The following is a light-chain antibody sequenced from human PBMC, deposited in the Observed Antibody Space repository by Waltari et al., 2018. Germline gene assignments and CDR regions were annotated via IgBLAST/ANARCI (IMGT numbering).Light chain of an antibody. V-gene: IGKV1-5*03. J-gene: IGKJ2*01. CDR3: QQSYSTPYT. Sequence: DIQMTQSPSTLSASVGDRVPITCRASQSISSWLAWYQQKPGKAPKLLIYKASSLESGVPSRFSGSGSGTEFTLTISSLQPDDFATYYCQQSYSTPYTFGQGTKLEIK. CDR1: QSISSW. CDR2: KAS.